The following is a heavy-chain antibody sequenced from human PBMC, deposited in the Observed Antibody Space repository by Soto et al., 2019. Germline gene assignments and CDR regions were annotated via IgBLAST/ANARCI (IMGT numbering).Heavy chain of an antibody. CDR2: IYYSGST. V-gene: IGHV4-31*03. D-gene: IGHD2-15*01. Sequence: PAETLSLTCTVSGGSISSGGYYWSWIRQHPGKGLEWIGYIYYSGSTYYNPSLKSRVTISVDTSKNQFSLKLSSVTAADTAVYYCAREEGIRRISWFDPWGQGTLVTVSS. CDR1: GGSISSGGYY. J-gene: IGHJ5*02. CDR3: AREEGIRRISWFDP.